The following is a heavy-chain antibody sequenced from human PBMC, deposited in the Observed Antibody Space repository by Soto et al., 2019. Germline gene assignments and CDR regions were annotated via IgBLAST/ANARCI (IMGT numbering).Heavy chain of an antibody. J-gene: IGHJ5*02. CDR1: GGTISSYY. V-gene: IGHV4-59*08. CDR3: ARQALTYYYGSGSLNWFDP. Sequence: SDTLSLTCTVSGGTISSYYCSWIRQPPGKGLEWIRYIYYSGSTNYNPSLKSRVTISVDTSKNQFSLKLSSVTAADTAVYYCARQALTYYYGSGSLNWFDPWGQGTLVTVSS. CDR2: IYYSGST. D-gene: IGHD3-10*01.